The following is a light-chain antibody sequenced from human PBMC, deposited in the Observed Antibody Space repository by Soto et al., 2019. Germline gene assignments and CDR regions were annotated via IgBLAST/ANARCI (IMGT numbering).Light chain of an antibody. CDR1: NTDIGYYNY. CDR2: EVT. J-gene: IGLJ2*01. V-gene: IGLV2-14*01. Sequence: QSVLTQPASVSGSPGQSITISCTGTNTDIGYYNYVSWYQQYPDKAPKVLISEVTNRPSGVSHRFSGSKSGNTASLTISGLQAEDEADYFCSSYTTGSTLIFGGGTQLTVL. CDR3: SSYTTGSTLI.